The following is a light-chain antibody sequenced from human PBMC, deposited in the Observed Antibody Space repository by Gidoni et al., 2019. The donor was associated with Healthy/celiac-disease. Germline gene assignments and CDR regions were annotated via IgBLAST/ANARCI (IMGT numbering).Light chain of an antibody. J-gene: IGKJ4*02. CDR2: AAS. V-gene: IGKV1-8*01. CDR3: QQYYSYPPG. Sequence: AIRMTQSPSSFSASTRDRVTITCRAGQGISSYLAWYQQKPVKAPKLLIYAASTLQSGVPSRFSGSGSGTDFTLTISCLQSEDFATYYCQQYYSYPPGFGGGTKVEIK. CDR1: QGISSY.